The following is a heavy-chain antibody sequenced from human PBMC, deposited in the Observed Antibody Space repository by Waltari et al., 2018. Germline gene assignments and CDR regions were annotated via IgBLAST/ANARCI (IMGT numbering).Heavy chain of an antibody. CDR1: GFTFSNHA. CDR2: ISGSGDIT. J-gene: IGHJ6*03. CDR3: ARTVTGYMDV. V-gene: IGHV3-23*04. Sequence: QLVESGGALLQPGGSLRLSCAASGFTFSNHAMSWVRQAPGKGLEWVSAISGSGDITYYADSVEGRFTISRDNAKNSLYLQMNSLRAEDTAVYYCARTVTGYMDVWGKGTTVTVSS. D-gene: IGHD4-17*01.